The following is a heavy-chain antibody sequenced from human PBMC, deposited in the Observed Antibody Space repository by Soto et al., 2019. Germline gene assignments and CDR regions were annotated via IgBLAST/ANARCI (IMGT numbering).Heavy chain of an antibody. CDR3: AKAGGYCSGGSCFWFDP. J-gene: IGHJ5*02. Sequence: SETLSLTCTVSGGSVSSGIYYWSWIRQPPGKGLEWIGYIYYSGSTNYNPSLKSRVTISVDTSKNQFSLKLSSVTAADTAVYYCAKAGGYCSGGSCFWFDPWGQGTLVTVSS. CDR2: IYYSGST. CDR1: GGSVSSGIYY. V-gene: IGHV4-61*01. D-gene: IGHD2-15*01.